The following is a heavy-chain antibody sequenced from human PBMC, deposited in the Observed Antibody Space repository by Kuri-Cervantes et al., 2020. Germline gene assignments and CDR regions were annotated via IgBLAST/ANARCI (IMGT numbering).Heavy chain of an antibody. Sequence: GESLKIFCAASGFTFSSYGMHWVRQAPGKGLEWVAVIWYDGSNKYYADSVKGGFTIARDNSKNTLYLQMNSLRAEDTAVYYCARDEVWSDTAMVKWGQGTLVTVSS. CDR1: GFTFSSYG. V-gene: IGHV3-33*01. D-gene: IGHD5-18*01. CDR2: IWYDGSNK. J-gene: IGHJ4*02. CDR3: ARDEVWSDTAMVK.